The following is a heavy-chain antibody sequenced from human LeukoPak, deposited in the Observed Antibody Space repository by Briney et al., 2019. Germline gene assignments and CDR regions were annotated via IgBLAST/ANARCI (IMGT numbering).Heavy chain of an antibody. CDR2: ISGSGGST. CDR1: GFTFSSYA. CDR3: AKDARVRGVITLDY. Sequence: GASLRRSCAASGFTFSSYAMSWVRQAPGKGLEWVSAISGSGGSTYYADSVKGRFTISRDNSKNTLYLQMNSLRAEDTAVYYCAKDARVRGVITLDYWGQGTLVTVSS. V-gene: IGHV3-23*01. J-gene: IGHJ4*02. D-gene: IGHD3-10*01.